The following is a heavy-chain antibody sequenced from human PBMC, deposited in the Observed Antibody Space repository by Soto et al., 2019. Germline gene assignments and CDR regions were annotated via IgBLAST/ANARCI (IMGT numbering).Heavy chain of an antibody. V-gene: IGHV4-4*02. Sequence: QVQLQESGPGLVKPSGTLSLTCAVSGGSISSSNWWSWVRQPPGKGLEWIGEIYHSGSTNYTPSLMSRVTTSVDKSKTQFSLKLSSVTAADTAVYSCARPPWAGCTGYYFDYWGQGALVTVSS. J-gene: IGHJ4*02. CDR3: ARPPWAGCTGYYFDY. D-gene: IGHD1-26*01. CDR2: IYHSGST. CDR1: GGSISSSNW.